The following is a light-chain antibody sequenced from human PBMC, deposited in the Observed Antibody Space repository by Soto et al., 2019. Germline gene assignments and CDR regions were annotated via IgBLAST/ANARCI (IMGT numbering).Light chain of an antibody. Sequence: SLHVTLGQPASISCRSNQSLVHIDGIAYFSWFQQRPGRSPRRLIYKVSNRDSGVPARFSGSGSGTDFALKISWLEAEDVRGYYCTQATLWLITFSQGTRLEIK. V-gene: IGKV2-30*02. J-gene: IGKJ5*01. CDR1: QSLVHIDGIAY. CDR2: KVS. CDR3: TQATLWLIT.